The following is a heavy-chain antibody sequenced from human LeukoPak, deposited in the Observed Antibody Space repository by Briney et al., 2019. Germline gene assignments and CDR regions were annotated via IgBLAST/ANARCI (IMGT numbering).Heavy chain of an antibody. Sequence: PSETLSLTCTVSGGSISSSSYYWGWIRQPPGKGLEWIGSIYYSGSTYYNPSLKSRVTISVDTSKNQFSLKLSSVTAADTAVYYCARTPWLYFDYWGQGTLVTVSS. CDR1: GGSISSSSYY. V-gene: IGHV4-39*07. CDR2: IYYSGST. CDR3: ARTPWLYFDY. J-gene: IGHJ4*02. D-gene: IGHD5-12*01.